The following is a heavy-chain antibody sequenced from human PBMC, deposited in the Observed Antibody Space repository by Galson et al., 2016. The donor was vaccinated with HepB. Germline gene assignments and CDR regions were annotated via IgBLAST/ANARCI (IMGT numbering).Heavy chain of an antibody. CDR1: GFTFSSYS. CDR2: ISSSSSYI. V-gene: IGHV3-21*01. CDR3: ARALSNWNDGGGY. D-gene: IGHD1-20*01. Sequence: SLRLSCAASGFTFSSYSMNWVRQAPGKGLEWVSSISSSSSYIYYADSVKGRFTISRDNAKNSLYLQMNSLRAEDTAVYYCARALSNWNDGGGYWGQGTLVTVFS. J-gene: IGHJ4*02.